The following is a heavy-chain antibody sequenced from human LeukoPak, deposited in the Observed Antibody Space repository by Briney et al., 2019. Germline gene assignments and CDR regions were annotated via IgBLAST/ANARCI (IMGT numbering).Heavy chain of an antibody. J-gene: IGHJ3*02. Sequence: SVKVSCKASGGTFSSYAISWGRQAPGQGLEWMGGIIPIFGTANYAQTSQGRVTITADKSTSTAYMELCSLRTEETAVYYCARVRDGWSDAFEIWGQGTMVTVSS. CDR2: IIPIFGTA. D-gene: IGHD6-19*01. CDR3: ARVRDGWSDAFEI. CDR1: GGTFSSYA. V-gene: IGHV1-69*06.